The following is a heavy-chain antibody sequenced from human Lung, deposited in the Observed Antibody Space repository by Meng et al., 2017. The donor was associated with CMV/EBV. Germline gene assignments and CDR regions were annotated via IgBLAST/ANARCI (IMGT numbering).Heavy chain of an antibody. D-gene: IGHD5-24*01. CDR3: ARVSRDDYTYYFDY. V-gene: IGHV1-46*01. CDR1: GYTFTSYY. Sequence: KVSXKASGYTFTSYYMHWVRQAPGQGLEWMGIINPSGGSTSYAQKFQGRVTMTRDTYTSTVYMELSSLRSEDTAVYYCARVSRDDYTYYFDYWGQGTLVNVYS. J-gene: IGHJ4*02. CDR2: INPSGGST.